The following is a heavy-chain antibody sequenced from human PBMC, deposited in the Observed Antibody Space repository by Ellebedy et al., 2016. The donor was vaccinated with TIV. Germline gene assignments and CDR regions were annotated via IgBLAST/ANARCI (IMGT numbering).Heavy chain of an antibody. J-gene: IGHJ4*02. CDR1: GYTFTTYA. D-gene: IGHD1-26*01. Sequence: AASVKVSCKASGYTFTTYAIHWVRQAPGQRLEWMGWINAGNDNTRYSQKFQGRVTITRDTSASTAYMELRSLTSEDTAVYYCARGGATDTWYYLDWWGQGTLVTVSS. CDR2: INAGNDNT. V-gene: IGHV1-3*01. CDR3: ARGGATDTWYYLDW.